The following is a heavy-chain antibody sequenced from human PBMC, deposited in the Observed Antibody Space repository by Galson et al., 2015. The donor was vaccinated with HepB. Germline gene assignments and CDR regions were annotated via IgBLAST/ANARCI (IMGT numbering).Heavy chain of an antibody. J-gene: IGHJ5*02. Sequence: SETLSLTCTVSGGSISTYYWSWIRQPPGKGLEWIGHIHNSGSTNYNPSLKSRVTISVDASKNQFSLKLSSVTTADTAVYHCSREGAFGETPWGQGTLVTVSS. V-gene: IGHV4-59*01. CDR3: SREGAFGETP. CDR1: GGSISTYY. CDR2: IHNSGST. D-gene: IGHD3-10*01.